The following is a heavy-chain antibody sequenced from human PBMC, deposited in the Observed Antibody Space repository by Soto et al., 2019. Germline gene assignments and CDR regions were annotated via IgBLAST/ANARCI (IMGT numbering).Heavy chain of an antibody. CDR2: ISGSGGST. V-gene: IGHV3-23*01. D-gene: IGHD6-19*01. J-gene: IGHJ4*02. Sequence: GGSLRLSCAASGFTFSSYAMSWVRQAPGKGLEWVSAISGSGGSTYYADSVKGRFTISRDNSKNTLYLQMNSLRAEDTAVYYCAKEVGYSSLPPWFSFDYWGQGTLVTVSS. CDR3: AKEVGYSSLPPWFSFDY. CDR1: GFTFSSYA.